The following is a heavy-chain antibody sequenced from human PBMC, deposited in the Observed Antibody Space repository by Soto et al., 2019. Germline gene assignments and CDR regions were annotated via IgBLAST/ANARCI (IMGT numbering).Heavy chain of an antibody. CDR1: VYIFTGYY. D-gene: IGHD6-19*01. CDR3: ATSRISIAVAGETEYYFDY. CDR2: INPNSGDT. V-gene: IGHV1-2*04. Sequence: QVQLLQSGAELKKPGASVKVSCKASVYIFTGYYMHWVRQAPGQGLEWMGWINPNSGDTNYTQKFQGWVTMTRDTSISTAYMELSRLRSDDTAVYYCATSRISIAVAGETEYYFDYWGQGTPVTVSS. J-gene: IGHJ4*02.